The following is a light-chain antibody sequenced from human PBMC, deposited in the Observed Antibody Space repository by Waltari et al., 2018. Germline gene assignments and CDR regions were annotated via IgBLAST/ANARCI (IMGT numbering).Light chain of an antibody. Sequence: SYELTQPPSVSVSPGQTARITCTGDALPKQYVYWYQQKTGQAPVLVIYQDSARPSGIPERFSGSTSGTTGTLTISGVQAEDEADYYCQSADSSDTYVLFGGGTKVTVL. V-gene: IGLV3-25*03. CDR1: ALPKQY. J-gene: IGLJ3*02. CDR3: QSADSSDTYVL. CDR2: QDS.